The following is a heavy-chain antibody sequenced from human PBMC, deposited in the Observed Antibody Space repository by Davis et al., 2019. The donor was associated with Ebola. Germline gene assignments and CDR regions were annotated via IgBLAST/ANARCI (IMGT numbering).Heavy chain of an antibody. CDR1: GYSFTNHW. V-gene: IGHV5-51*01. CDR3: ARHGLYYNINDYPYYYGMDV. D-gene: IGHD1-14*01. J-gene: IGHJ6*04. CDR2: IYPGDSDT. Sequence: GESLKISCKGSGYSFTNHWIGWVRQMPGKGLEWMGIIYPGDSDTRYSPSFQGQVTISADKSISTAYLQWSSLKASDTAIYYCARHGLYYNINDYPYYYGMDVWGKGTTVAVSS.